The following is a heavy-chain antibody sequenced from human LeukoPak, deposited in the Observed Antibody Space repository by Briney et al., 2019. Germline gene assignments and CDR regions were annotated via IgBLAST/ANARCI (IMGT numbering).Heavy chain of an antibody. Sequence: PATLSVTCDGYGWTFSGYFWKWIRQPPGKRLEWIGEINHSGSANNNPSIRSRVTITVDTSKNKCSLRLTSVTAADTAVYYCARGGGMATTNWGYWSQGTLVTVSS. CDR2: INHSGSA. CDR1: GWTFSGYF. J-gene: IGHJ4*02. CDR3: ARGGGMATTNWGY. D-gene: IGHD5-24*01. V-gene: IGHV4-34*01.